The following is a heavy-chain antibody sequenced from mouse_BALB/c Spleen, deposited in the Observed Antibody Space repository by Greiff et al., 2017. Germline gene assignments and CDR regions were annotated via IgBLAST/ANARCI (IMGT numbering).Heavy chain of an antibody. V-gene: IGHV5-9*03. J-gene: IGHJ3*01. D-gene: IGHD1-1*01. CDR1: GFTFSSYT. CDR3: ARSPLRQEAWFAY. Sequence: EVQVVESGGGLVKPGGSLKLSCAASGFTFSSYTMSWVRQTPEKRLEWVATISSGGGNTYYPDSVKGRFTISRDNAKNNLYLQMSSLRSEDTALYYCARSPLRQEAWFAYWGQGTLVTVSA. CDR2: ISSGGGNT.